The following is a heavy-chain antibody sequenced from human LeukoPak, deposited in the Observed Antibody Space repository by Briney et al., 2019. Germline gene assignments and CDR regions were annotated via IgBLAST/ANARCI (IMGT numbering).Heavy chain of an antibody. CDR1: GGSFSGYY. V-gene: IGHV4-30-4*08. J-gene: IGHJ4*02. Sequence: ASETLSLTCAVYGGSFSGYYWSWIRQPPGKGLEWIGYIYYSGSTYYNPSLKSRVTISVDTSKNQFSLKLSSVTAADTAVHYCARGDGSGSYYKDYWGQGTLVTVSS. CDR3: ARGDGSGSYYKDY. D-gene: IGHD3-10*01. CDR2: IYYSGST.